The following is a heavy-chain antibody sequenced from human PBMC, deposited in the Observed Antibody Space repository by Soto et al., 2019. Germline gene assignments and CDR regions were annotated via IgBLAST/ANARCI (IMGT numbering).Heavy chain of an antibody. V-gene: IGHV4-59*01. CDR1: GGSIGSYY. CDR3: ARTESSSWSFFYYGMDV. CDR2: VYYSDGT. J-gene: IGHJ6*02. D-gene: IGHD6-13*01. Sequence: QVQLKESGPGLVKPSETLALTCTVSGGSIGSYYWSWIRQPPWRGLEWIGCVYYSDGTNYNPSPNSRVTMSMDKYNNQFSLRLSSVTAADTAVYYCARTESSSWSFFYYGMDVWGQGTTVTVSS.